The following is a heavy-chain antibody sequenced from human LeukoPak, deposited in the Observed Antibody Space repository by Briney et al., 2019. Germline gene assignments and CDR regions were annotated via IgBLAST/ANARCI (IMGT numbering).Heavy chain of an antibody. CDR2: ISAYNSNT. V-gene: IGHV1-18*01. CDR3: ARDWLRDYYYYMDV. D-gene: IGHD5-12*01. Sequence: ASVKVSCKASGYTFTSYGISWVRQAPGQGLEWMGWISAYNSNTNYAQKLQGRVTMTTDTSTSTAYMELRSLRSDYTAVYYCARDWLRDYYYYMDVWGKGTTVTISS. CDR1: GYTFTSYG. J-gene: IGHJ6*03.